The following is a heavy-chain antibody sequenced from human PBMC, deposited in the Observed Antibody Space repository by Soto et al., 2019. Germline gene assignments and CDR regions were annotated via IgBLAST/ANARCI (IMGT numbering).Heavy chain of an antibody. CDR2: IYYSGST. CDR1: GGSISSYY. CDR3: ASLGYCSSTSCSPSREYYYYYMDV. Sequence: SETLSLTCTVSGGSISSYYWSWIRQPPGRGLEWIGYIYYSGSTNYNPSLKSRVTISVDTSKNQFSLKLSSVTAADTAVYYCASLGYCSSTSCSPSREYYYYYMDVWGKGTTVTVSS. D-gene: IGHD2-2*01. J-gene: IGHJ6*03. V-gene: IGHV4-59*08.